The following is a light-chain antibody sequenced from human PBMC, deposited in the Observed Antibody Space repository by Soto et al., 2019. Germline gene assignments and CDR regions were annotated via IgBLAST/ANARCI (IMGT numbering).Light chain of an antibody. J-gene: IGKJ5*01. Sequence: EIVMTQSASTLSVSLGERATLSCRASQSVSSSYLAWYQQKPGQAPRLLIYGASSRATGIPDRFSGSGSGTDFTLTISRLEPEDFAVYYCQQYGSSITFGQGTRLEIK. CDR1: QSVSSSY. V-gene: IGKV3-20*01. CDR3: QQYGSSIT. CDR2: GAS.